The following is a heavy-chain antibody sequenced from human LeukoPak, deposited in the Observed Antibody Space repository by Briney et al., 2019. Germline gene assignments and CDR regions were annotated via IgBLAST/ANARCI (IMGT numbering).Heavy chain of an antibody. Sequence: ASVTVSFKASGYTFTDYYMHWVRQAPGQGLEWMGWINPNSGGTNYAQKFQGRVTMTRDTSISTAYMELSRLRSDDTAVYYCARGSLVYYDSSGYPPHWGEGTLVTVSS. J-gene: IGHJ4*02. V-gene: IGHV1-2*02. CDR2: INPNSGGT. D-gene: IGHD3-22*01. CDR1: GYTFTDYY. CDR3: ARGSLVYYDSSGYPPH.